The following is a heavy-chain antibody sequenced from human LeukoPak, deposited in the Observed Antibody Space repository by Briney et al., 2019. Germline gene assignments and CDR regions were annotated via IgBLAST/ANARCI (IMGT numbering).Heavy chain of an antibody. V-gene: IGHV1-69*04. J-gene: IGHJ4*02. CDR2: IIPILGIA. CDR3: ARVGDSSGYYDY. CDR1: GGAFSSYA. Sequence: SVKVSCKASGGAFSSYAISWVRQAPGQGLEWMGRIIPILGIANYAQKFQGRVTITVDKSTSTAYMELSNLRSEDTAVYYCARVGDSSGYYDYWGQGTLVTVSS. D-gene: IGHD3-22*01.